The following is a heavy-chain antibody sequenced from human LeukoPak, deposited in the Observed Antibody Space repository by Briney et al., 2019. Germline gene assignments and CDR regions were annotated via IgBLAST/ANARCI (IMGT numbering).Heavy chain of an antibody. CDR2: ISGNGDNT. Sequence: GGSLRLSCAASGFTFSSHGMSWVRQAPGKGLEWVSAISGNGDNTYYADSVKGRFTISRDNSKNTLFLQINSLRAEDTAVYYCAKDEVLSQYCSGGSCSPFDYWGQGTLVTVSS. D-gene: IGHD2-15*01. CDR1: GFTFSSHG. J-gene: IGHJ4*02. V-gene: IGHV3-23*01. CDR3: AKDEVLSQYCSGGSCSPFDY.